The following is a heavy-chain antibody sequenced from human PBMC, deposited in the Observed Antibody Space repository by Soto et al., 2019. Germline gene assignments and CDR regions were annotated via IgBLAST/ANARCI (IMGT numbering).Heavy chain of an antibody. Sequence: KASETLSLTCTVSGGSISSGGYYWSWIRQHPGKGLEWIGYIYYSGSTYYNPSLKSRVTISVDTSKNQFSLKLSSVTAADTAVYYCARARHSSSPPDRNYYGMDVWGQGTTVTVSS. J-gene: IGHJ6*02. D-gene: IGHD6-13*01. CDR3: ARARHSSSPPDRNYYGMDV. V-gene: IGHV4-31*03. CDR1: GGSISSGGYY. CDR2: IYYSGST.